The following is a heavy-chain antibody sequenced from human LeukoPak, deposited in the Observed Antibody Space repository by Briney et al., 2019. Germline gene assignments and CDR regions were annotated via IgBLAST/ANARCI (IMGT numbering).Heavy chain of an antibody. CDR2: IYYSGST. J-gene: IGHJ4*02. V-gene: IGHV4-39*01. D-gene: IGHD3-16*02. CDR3: ARGPAPSYYDYVWGSYRRYYFDY. Sequence: SETLSLTCTVSGGSISSSNYYWGWIRQPPGKGLEWIGSIYYSGSTYYNPSLKSRVTISVDTSKNQFSLKLSSVTAADTAVYYCARGPAPSYYDYVWGSYRRYYFDYWGQGTLVTVSS. CDR1: GGSISSSNYY.